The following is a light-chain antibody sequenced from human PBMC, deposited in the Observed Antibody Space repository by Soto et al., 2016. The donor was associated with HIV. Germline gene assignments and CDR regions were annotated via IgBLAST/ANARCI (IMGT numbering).Light chain of an antibody. Sequence: SSELTQDPAVSVALGQTVGITCQGDSLRVHYAIWYQQKPGQAPVLILYGGNNRPSGIPGRFSGSSSGNTASLTITGAQAEDEADYFCSSRDNTGYHVLFGGGTNLTVL. J-gene: IGLJ2*01. CDR1: SLRVHY. CDR2: GGN. CDR3: SSRDNTGYHVL. V-gene: IGLV3-19*01.